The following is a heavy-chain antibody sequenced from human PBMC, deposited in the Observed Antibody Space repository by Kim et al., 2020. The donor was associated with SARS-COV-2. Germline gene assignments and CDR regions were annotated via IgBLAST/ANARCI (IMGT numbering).Heavy chain of an antibody. V-gene: IGHV3-23*01. CDR3: AKGLQSHAYWVAIDV. J-gene: IGHJ6*02. D-gene: IGHD3-16*01. CDR2: ITAHNVVM. CDR1: GFDFDTFA. Sequence: GGSLRLSCEGSGFDFDTFAITWVRQAPGKGLEWVSRITAHNVVMYYANSVKGRFTASRDNSKAYLQMKGLRGEETAMYYCAKGLQSHAYWVAIDVWGQGT.